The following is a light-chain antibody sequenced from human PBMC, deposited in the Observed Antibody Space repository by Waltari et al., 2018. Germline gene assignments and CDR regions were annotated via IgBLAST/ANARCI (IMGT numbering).Light chain of an antibody. V-gene: IGLV1-44*01. CDR3: ATWEDSLNGPV. J-gene: IGLJ3*02. Sequence: QSVLTQPPSASGTPGQRVTISCSGSSSNTGRNTVTGYQQLPGTAPKLLNHINDRRPSGVPDRFSGSKSGTSASLAISGLQSEDEADYYCATWEDSLNGPVFGGGTKLTVL. CDR1: SSNTGRNT. CDR2: IND.